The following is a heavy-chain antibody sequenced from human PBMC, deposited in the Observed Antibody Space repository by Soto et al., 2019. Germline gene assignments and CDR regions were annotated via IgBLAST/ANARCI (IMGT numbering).Heavy chain of an antibody. CDR3: AREGLYGDWGGYGMDV. J-gene: IGHJ6*02. Sequence: GGSLRLSCAASGFTFSSYWMSWVRQAPGKGLEWVANIKQDGSEKYYVDSVKGRFTISRDNAKNSLYLQMNSLRAEDTAVYYCAREGLYGDWGGYGMDVWGQGTTVTVSS. CDR1: GFTFSSYW. V-gene: IGHV3-7*05. CDR2: IKQDGSEK. D-gene: IGHD4-17*01.